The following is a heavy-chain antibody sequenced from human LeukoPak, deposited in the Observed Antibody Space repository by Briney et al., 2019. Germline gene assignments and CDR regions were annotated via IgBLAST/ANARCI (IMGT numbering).Heavy chain of an antibody. CDR2: IYHSGST. D-gene: IGHD3-10*01. CDR3: ARVPVRGSVIHAFDI. J-gene: IGHJ3*02. Sequence: SQTLSLTCTVSGGSISSGGYYWSWIRQPPGKGLEWIGYIYHSGSTYYNPSLKSRVTISVDRSKNQFSLKLSSVTAADTAVYYCARVPVRGSVIHAFDIWGQGTMVTVSS. CDR1: GGSISSGGYY. V-gene: IGHV4-30-2*01.